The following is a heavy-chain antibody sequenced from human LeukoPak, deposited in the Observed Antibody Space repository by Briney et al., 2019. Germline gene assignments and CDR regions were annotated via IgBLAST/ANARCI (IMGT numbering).Heavy chain of an antibody. CDR2: FTSMSRTI. CDR1: GFTFSRYS. D-gene: IGHD6-13*01. J-gene: IGHJ4*02. CDR3: ARQSSGIAATDKIDY. V-gene: IGHV3-21*01. Sequence: DPGGSLRLSCAASGFTFSRYSMTWVRQAPGKGLEWVSSFTSMSRTIYYADSVKGRFTISRDDAKESLYLQMNSLRAEDTAIYYCARQSSGIAATDKIDYWGQGALVTVSS.